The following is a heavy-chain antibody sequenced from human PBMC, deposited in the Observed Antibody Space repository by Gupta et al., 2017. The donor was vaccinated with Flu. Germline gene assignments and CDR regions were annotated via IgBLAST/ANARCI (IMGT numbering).Heavy chain of an antibody. CDR2: ISHDGSKN. D-gene: IGHD1-1*01. V-gene: IGHV3-30*18. J-gene: IGHJ6*02. CDR1: GFSFSNHG. CDR3: AKDWRWNNNIYGMNV. Sequence: QERVVVSWGGVVQPGSSLRLSCAASGFSFSNHGLHWVRQGPGKGLEWLAGISHDGSKNYHTDSVKGRFIIARDNSKNTLYLQMSGLRTEDTAVYYCAKDWRWNNNIYGMNVWGQGTTVTVSS.